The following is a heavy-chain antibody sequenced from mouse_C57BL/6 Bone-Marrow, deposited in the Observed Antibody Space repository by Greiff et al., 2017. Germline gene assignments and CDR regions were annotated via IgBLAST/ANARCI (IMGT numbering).Heavy chain of an antibody. Sequence: EVMLVESGGGLVKPGGSLKLSCAASGFTFSSYAMSWVRQTPEKRLEWVATISDGGSYTYYPDNVKGRFTISRDNAKNNLYLQMSHLKSEDTAMYYCARGGYSNVFAYWGQGTLVTVSA. CDR2: ISDGGSYT. CDR3: ARGGYSNVFAY. D-gene: IGHD2-5*01. V-gene: IGHV5-4*03. J-gene: IGHJ3*01. CDR1: GFTFSSYA.